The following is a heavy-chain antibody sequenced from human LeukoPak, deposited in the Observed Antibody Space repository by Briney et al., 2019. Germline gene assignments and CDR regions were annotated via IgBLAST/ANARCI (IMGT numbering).Heavy chain of an antibody. CDR1: GFTFSTYT. D-gene: IGHD3-22*01. Sequence: GGSLRLSCAASGFTFSTYTMNWVRQAPGKGLEWVSSISSSSSDIYYAASVKGRFTISRDNAKKSLYLEMNSLRAEDTALYYCAREVSEGFDFWGQGTLVTVSS. V-gene: IGHV3-21*01. CDR3: AREVSEGFDF. J-gene: IGHJ4*02. CDR2: ISSSSSDI.